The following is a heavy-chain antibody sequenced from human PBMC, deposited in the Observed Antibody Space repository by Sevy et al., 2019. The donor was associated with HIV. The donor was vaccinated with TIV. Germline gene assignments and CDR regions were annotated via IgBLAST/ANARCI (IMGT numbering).Heavy chain of an antibody. CDR3: ARDQGSSSPDFDY. CDR1: GFSFDSYG. Sequence: GGSLRLSCAVSGFSFDSYGMTWVRQAPGKGLEWVSAISGSGTRTYYADSVKGRFIISRDNSKNTLDLQMNSLRAEDTAIYYCARDQGSSSPDFDYWGQGTLVTVSS. CDR2: ISGSGTRT. J-gene: IGHJ4*02. V-gene: IGHV3-23*01. D-gene: IGHD6-6*01.